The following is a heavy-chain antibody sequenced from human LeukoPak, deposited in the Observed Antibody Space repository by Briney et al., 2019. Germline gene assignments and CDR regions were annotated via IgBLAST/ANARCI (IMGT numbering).Heavy chain of an antibody. V-gene: IGHV3-23*01. Sequence: PGGSLRLSCVVSGFTFRCYAMTWVRQAPGKGLEWVSAIGGSGANTYYADSVKGRFTISRDNSKNTLYLQMDSLRADDTAVYYCAKNGGDSYGTGHFDCWGQGTLVTVSS. CDR1: GFTFRCYA. J-gene: IGHJ4*02. CDR2: IGGSGANT. D-gene: IGHD3-10*01. CDR3: AKNGGDSYGTGHFDC.